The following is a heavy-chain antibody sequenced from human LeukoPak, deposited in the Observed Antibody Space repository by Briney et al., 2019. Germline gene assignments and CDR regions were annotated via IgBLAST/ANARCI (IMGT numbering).Heavy chain of an antibody. Sequence: TPSETLSLTCTVSGGSISTYSWNWIRQPAGKGLEWIGRIFPSGSTKYHPSLKSRVTMSVDTSKNHFSLKLSTVTAADTAVYYCAREGGGFDYWGQGTLVTVSS. V-gene: IGHV4-4*07. CDR1: GGSISTYS. CDR2: IFPSGST. CDR3: AREGGGFDY. D-gene: IGHD3-16*01. J-gene: IGHJ4*02.